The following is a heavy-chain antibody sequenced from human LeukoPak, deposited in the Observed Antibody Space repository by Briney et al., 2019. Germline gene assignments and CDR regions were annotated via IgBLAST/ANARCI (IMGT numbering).Heavy chain of an antibody. CDR3: ARGFNDYGDYGAFDI. V-gene: IGHV3-21*01. CDR2: ISSSSSYI. CDR1: GFTFSSYA. D-gene: IGHD4-17*01. J-gene: IGHJ3*02. Sequence: PGGSLRLSCAASGFTFSSYAMSWVRQAPGKGLEWVSSISSSSSYIYYADSVKGRFTISRDNAKNSLYLQMNSLRAEDTAVYYCARGFNDYGDYGAFDIWGQGTMVTVSS.